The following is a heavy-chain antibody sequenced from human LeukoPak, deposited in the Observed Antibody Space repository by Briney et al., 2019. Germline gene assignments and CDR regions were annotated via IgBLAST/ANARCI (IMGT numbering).Heavy chain of an antibody. J-gene: IGHJ4*02. CDR1: SGSISSSSYY. V-gene: IGHV4-39*01. CDR3: ARLVRSGSYYFDY. CDR2: IYYSGST. Sequence: PSETLSLTCTVSSGSISSSSYYWGWIRQPPGKGLEWIGSIYYSGSTYYNPSLKSRVTISVDTSKNQFSLKLSSVTAADTAVYYCARLVRSGSYYFDYWGQGTLVTVSS. D-gene: IGHD1-26*01.